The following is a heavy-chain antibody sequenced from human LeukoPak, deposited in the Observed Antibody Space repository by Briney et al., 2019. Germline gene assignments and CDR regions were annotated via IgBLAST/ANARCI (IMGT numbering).Heavy chain of an antibody. D-gene: IGHD5-18*01. Sequence: SVKVSCKASGGTFSSYAISWVRQAPGQGLEWMGGIIPIFGIANYAQKSQGRVTITADKSTSTAYMELSSLRSEDTAVYYCARDRVGYSYGPFDYWGQGTLVTVSS. CDR3: ARDRVGYSYGPFDY. CDR2: IIPIFGIA. CDR1: GGTFSSYA. V-gene: IGHV1-69*17. J-gene: IGHJ4*02.